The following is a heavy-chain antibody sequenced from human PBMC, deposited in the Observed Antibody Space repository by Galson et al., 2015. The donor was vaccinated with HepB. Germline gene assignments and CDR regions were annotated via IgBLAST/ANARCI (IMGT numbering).Heavy chain of an antibody. J-gene: IGHJ6*02. CDR2: IYSGRTT. CDR3: ARVVTYYSYAMDV. V-gene: IGHV3-53*01. D-gene: IGHD2/OR15-2a*01. Sequence: SLRLSCAASGFIVSSNYMTWVRQAPGKGLEWVSLIYSGRTTYYANSVKGRFTISRDTSKNTLYLQINNLRAEDTAVYYCARVVTYYSYAMDVWGQGTTVTVSS. CDR1: GFIVSSNY.